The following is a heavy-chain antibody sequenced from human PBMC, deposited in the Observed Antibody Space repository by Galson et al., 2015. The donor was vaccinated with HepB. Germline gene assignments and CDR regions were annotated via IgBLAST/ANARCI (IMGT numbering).Heavy chain of an antibody. V-gene: IGHV3-21*04. CDR3: ARDGPQRGDDFDY. Sequence: SLRLSCAASGFTFSSYSMNWVRQAPGKGLEWVSSISSSSSYIYYADSVKGRFTISRDNAKNSPYLQMNNLRAEDTAVYYCARDGPQRGDDFDYWGQGTLVTVSS. D-gene: IGHD5-12*01. J-gene: IGHJ4*02. CDR1: GFTFSSYS. CDR2: ISSSSSYI.